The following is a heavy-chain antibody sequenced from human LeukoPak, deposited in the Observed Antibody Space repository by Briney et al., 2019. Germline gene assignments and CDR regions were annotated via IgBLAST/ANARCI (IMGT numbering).Heavy chain of an antibody. Sequence: PGGSLRLSCAASGFTFSYYEMIWVRQAPGKGLEWVSYITGGSTTKNYADSVKGRFTISRDNAKNSLYLQMNSLRAEDTAIYYCARDGDIAVATAPYYWGQGILVTVSS. J-gene: IGHJ4*02. CDR1: GFTFSYYE. D-gene: IGHD6-19*01. CDR3: ARDGDIAVATAPYY. CDR2: ITGGSTTK. V-gene: IGHV3-48*03.